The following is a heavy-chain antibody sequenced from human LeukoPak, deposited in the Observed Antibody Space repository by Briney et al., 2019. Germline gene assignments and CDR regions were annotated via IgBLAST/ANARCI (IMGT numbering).Heavy chain of an antibody. D-gene: IGHD3-22*01. J-gene: IGHJ3*02. CDR2: IIPIFGTA. CDR3: ARPLDGRITMIPGAFDI. CDR1: GGTFSSYA. Sequence: SVKVSCKASGGTFSSYAISWVRQAPGQGLEWMGGIIPIFGTANYAQKFQGRVTITADESTSTAYMELSSLRSEDTAVYYCARPLDGRITMIPGAFDIWGQGTMVTVSS. V-gene: IGHV1-69*13.